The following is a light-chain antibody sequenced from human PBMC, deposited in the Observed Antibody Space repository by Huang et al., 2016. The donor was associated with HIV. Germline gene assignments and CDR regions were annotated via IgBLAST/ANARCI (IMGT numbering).Light chain of an antibody. J-gene: IGKJ5*01. V-gene: IGKV2-30*01. CDR1: QSLIYSDGNTY. CDR2: KIS. Sequence: DVVLTQSPLSLPVTLGQPASISCWSSQSLIYSDGNTYLSWFQQRPGQSPRCLIYKISNRDSGVPDRFIGSGSGSDFTLKISKVEAEDVAVYYCMQGTHWPPITFGQGTRLEI. CDR3: MQGTHWPPIT.